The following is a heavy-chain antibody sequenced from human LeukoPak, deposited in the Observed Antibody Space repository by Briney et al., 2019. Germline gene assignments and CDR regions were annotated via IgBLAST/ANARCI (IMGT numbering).Heavy chain of an antibody. CDR1: GGSFSGYY. CDR3: ARVTVHWFDP. J-gene: IGHJ5*02. Sequence: SETLSLTCAVYGGSFSGYYWSWIRQPPGKGLEWIGEINHSGSTNYNPSLKSRVTISVDTSKNQFSLKLSSVTAADTAVYYCARVTVHWFDPWGQGTLVTVSS. CDR2: INHSGST. V-gene: IGHV4-34*01. D-gene: IGHD4-11*01.